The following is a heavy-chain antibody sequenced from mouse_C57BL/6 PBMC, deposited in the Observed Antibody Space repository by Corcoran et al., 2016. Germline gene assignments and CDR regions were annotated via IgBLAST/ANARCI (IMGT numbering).Heavy chain of an antibody. CDR3: ARHTVPLFDY. CDR2: INTYSGVP. V-gene: IGHV9-3*01. J-gene: IGHJ2*01. Sequence: QIQLVQSGPELKKPGETVKISCKASGYTFTTYGMSWVKQAPGKGLKWMGWINTYSGVPTYADDFKGRFAFSLETSASTAYLQINNLKNEDTATYFGARHTVPLFDYWGQGTTLTVSS. CDR1: GYTFTTYG. D-gene: IGHD1-1*01.